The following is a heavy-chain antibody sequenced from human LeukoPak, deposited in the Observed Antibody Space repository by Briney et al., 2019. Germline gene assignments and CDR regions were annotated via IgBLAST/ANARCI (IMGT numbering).Heavy chain of an antibody. Sequence: SETLSLTCIVSGYSISSDYCWGWIRQAPGKGLGWIGSISHRGSPYYNPSLPSRVTMSADTPNNHFSLRLSSVTAADTAVYYCARDGGFYYTASPNSWFDPWGQGILVTVSS. CDR2: ISHRGSP. J-gene: IGHJ5*02. CDR1: GYSISSDYC. D-gene: IGHD2-15*01. V-gene: IGHV4-38-2*02. CDR3: ARDGGFYYTASPNSWFDP.